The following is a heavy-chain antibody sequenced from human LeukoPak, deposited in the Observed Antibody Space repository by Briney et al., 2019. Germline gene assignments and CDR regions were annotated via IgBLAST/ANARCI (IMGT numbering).Heavy chain of an antibody. V-gene: IGHV3-49*04. D-gene: IGHD4-17*01. CDR3: TREDYGDYVGPDY. Sequence: GRSLRLSCTASGFTFGNYAMSWVRQAPGKGLEWVGFIRSKAYGGTTEYAASVKGRFTISRDDSKSIAYLQMNSLKTEDTAVYYCTREDYGDYVGPDYWDQGTLVTVSS. CDR1: GFTFGNYA. CDR2: IRSKAYGGTT. J-gene: IGHJ4*02.